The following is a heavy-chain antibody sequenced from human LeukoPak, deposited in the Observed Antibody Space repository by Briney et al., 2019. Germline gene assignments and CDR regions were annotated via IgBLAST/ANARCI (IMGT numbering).Heavy chain of an antibody. V-gene: IGHV4-59*08. D-gene: IGHD6-13*01. Sequence: SETQSLTCTVSGGSISSYYWSWIRQPPGKGLEWVGYIYSSGHTNYNPSLKNRDTISVDTSKNQFSLNLTSVTAADTAVYYCARHFSGAAAPLPFDYWGQGTLVTVSS. CDR1: GGSISSYY. J-gene: IGHJ4*02. CDR3: ARHFSGAAAPLPFDY. CDR2: IYSSGHT.